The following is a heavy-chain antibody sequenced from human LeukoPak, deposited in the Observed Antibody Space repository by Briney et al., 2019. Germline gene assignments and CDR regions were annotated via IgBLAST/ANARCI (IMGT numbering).Heavy chain of an antibody. CDR2: IKPNGGVT. CDR3: ARPSYCGAGCYYYFDY. D-gene: IGHD2-21*02. J-gene: IGHJ4*02. V-gene: IGHV1-2*02. Sequence: ASVKVSCKASGYTFSDYYIHWLRQAPGHGLEWMGWIKPNGGVTNYARNFQGRITMTRDTSISTAFMELSSLRSDDTAVYYCARPSYCGAGCYYYFDYWGQGTLVTVSS. CDR1: GYTFSDYY.